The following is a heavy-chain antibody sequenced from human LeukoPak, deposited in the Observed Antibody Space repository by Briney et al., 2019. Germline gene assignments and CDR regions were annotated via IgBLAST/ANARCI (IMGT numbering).Heavy chain of an antibody. CDR2: IYTSGST. Sequence: PSETLSLTCTVSGGPISSYYWSWIRQPAGKGLEWIGRIYTSGSTNYNPSLKSRVTMSVDTSKNQFSLKLSSVTAADTAVYYCARDSGGSYYYYYYYMDVWGKGTTVTVSS. CDR3: ARDSGGSYYYYYYYMDV. D-gene: IGHD1-26*01. CDR1: GGPISSYY. J-gene: IGHJ6*03. V-gene: IGHV4-4*07.